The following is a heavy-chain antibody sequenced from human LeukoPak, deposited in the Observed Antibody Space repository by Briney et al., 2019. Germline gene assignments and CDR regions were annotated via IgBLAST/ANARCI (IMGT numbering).Heavy chain of an antibody. J-gene: IGHJ4*02. D-gene: IGHD6-19*01. CDR2: ISYDGSNK. V-gene: IGHV3-30*18. CDR1: GFTFINYG. CDR3: AKDPGIAVAGTVFYFDY. Sequence: PGGSLRLSCAASGFTFINYGMHWVRQAPGKGLEWVAVISYDGSNKYYADSVKGRFTISRDNSKNTLYLQMNSLRAEDTAVYYCAKDPGIAVAGTVFYFDYWGQGTLVTVSS.